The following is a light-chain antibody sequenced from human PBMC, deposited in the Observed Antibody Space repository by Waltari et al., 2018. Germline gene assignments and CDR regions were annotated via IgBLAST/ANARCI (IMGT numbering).Light chain of an antibody. Sequence: DIVMTQSPDSLAVSLGERATINCKSSQSVLYSSNSKHSIAWYQQKPGQPPKLVIYWASIRASGVPDRFSGSGSGTDFTLTISSLQAEDVAVYYCQQFYSTPFTFGQGTKLEIK. CDR2: WAS. V-gene: IGKV4-1*01. J-gene: IGKJ2*01. CDR3: QQFYSTPFT. CDR1: QSVLYSSNSKHS.